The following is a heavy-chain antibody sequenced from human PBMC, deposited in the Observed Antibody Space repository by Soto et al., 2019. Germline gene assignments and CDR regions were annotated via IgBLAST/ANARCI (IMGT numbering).Heavy chain of an antibody. V-gene: IGHV4-38-2*01. CDR2: VDHSGRT. CDR3: AKKGYYPSGKINLFDS. D-gene: IGHD3-10*01. Sequence: SETLSLTCAVSGYSINSDYYWGWIRQPPGKGLEWIGSVDHSGRTYYSPSLRSRLTIFIDTSKNQFSLRLTSVTAADTAMYFCAKKGYYPSGKINLFDSWGPGGLVTVSS. CDR1: GYSINSDYY. J-gene: IGHJ4*02.